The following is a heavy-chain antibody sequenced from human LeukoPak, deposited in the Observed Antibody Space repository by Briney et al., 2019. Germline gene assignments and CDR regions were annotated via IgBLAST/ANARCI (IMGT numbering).Heavy chain of an antibody. CDR1: GFTFSSYA. CDR3: AKDYYYDSSGYRFDY. V-gene: IGHV3-23*01. CDR2: ISGSGGST. J-gene: IGHJ4*02. Sequence: GGSLRLSCAASGFTFSSYAMSWVRQAPGKGLEWVSAISGSGGSTYYADSVKGRFTISRDNSKNTLYLQMNSLRAEDTAVYYCAKDYYYDSSGYRFDYWGQGTLVTVSS. D-gene: IGHD3-22*01.